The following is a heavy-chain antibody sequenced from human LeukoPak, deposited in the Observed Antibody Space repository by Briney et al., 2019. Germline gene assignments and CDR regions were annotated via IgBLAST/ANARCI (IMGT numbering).Heavy chain of an antibody. V-gene: IGHV4-4*02. CDR2: IYYSGST. J-gene: IGHJ4*01. CDR3: ARHTPIAVTGGLDY. CDR1: GFTFSNAW. D-gene: IGHD6-19*01. Sequence: GSLRLSCAASGFTFSNAWMTWVRQAPGKGLEWVGNIYYSGSTYFNTSLRSRVTIPVDTPKNQFSLKLNYVTAADTAMDYCARHTPIAVTGGLDYWGQGTLVPVSS.